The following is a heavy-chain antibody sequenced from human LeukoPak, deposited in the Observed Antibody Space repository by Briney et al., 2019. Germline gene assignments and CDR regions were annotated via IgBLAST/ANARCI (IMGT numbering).Heavy chain of an antibody. D-gene: IGHD3-22*01. CDR2: IIPILGIA. CDR3: ARDSPYYYDSSDPGGIDY. Sequence: ASVKVSCKASGGTFSSYAISWVRQAPGEGLEWMGRIIPILGIANHAQKFQGRVTITADKSTSTAYMELSSLRSEDTAVYYCARDSPYYYDSSDPGGIDYWGQGTLVTVSS. V-gene: IGHV1-69*04. CDR1: GGTFSSYA. J-gene: IGHJ4*02.